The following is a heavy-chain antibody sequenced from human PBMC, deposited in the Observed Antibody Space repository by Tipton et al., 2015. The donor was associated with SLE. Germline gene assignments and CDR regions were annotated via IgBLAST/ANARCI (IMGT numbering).Heavy chain of an antibody. D-gene: IGHD4-17*01. Sequence: TLSLTCTVSGVSISSSRYYSSWSWFRPSAGKGLEWIVRISSTGSTNYNPSLKSRVTMSVDTSENQFSLRVTSVTAADSAIYYCATIGDSDDYGYFQHWGQGTLVTVSS. J-gene: IGHJ1*01. CDR3: ATIGDSDDYGYFQH. CDR2: ISSTGST. CDR1: GVSISSSRYYSS. V-gene: IGHV4-61*02.